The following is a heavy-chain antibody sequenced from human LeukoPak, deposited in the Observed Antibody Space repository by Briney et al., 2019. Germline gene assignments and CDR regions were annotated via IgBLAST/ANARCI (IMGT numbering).Heavy chain of an antibody. CDR1: GTPLSDFY. V-gene: IGHV4-59*08. CDR3: ARATSGRYDSSGYYAIFDY. CDR2: IYYSGST. J-gene: IGHJ4*02. D-gene: IGHD3-22*01. Sequence: SETLSLTCAVYGTPLSDFYWSWIQQPPGKGLEWIGYIYYSGSTNYNPSLKSRVTISVDTSKNQFSLKLSSVTAADTAVYYCARATSGRYDSSGYYAIFDYWGQGTLVTVSS.